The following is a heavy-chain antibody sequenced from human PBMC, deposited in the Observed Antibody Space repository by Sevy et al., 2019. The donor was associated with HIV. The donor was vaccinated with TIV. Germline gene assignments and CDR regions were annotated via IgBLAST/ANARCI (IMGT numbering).Heavy chain of an antibody. J-gene: IGHJ4*02. Sequence: SETLSLTCTVSGGSISNYYWSWIRQPPGKRLEWIGYIYYSGSTNYNPSLESRVTISVDTSKNKFSLKLSSVTAADTAVYYCARPYRSGSYYKWAYWGQGTLVTVSS. CDR3: ARPYRSGSYYKWAY. V-gene: IGHV4-59*12. CDR1: GGSISNYY. D-gene: IGHD3-10*01. CDR2: IYYSGST.